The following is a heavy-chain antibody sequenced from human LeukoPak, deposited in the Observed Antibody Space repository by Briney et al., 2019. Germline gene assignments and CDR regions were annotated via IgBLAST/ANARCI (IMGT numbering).Heavy chain of an antibody. Sequence: SETLSLTCTVSGGSISSYYWSWIRQPPGKGLEWIGEINHSGSTNYNPSLKSRVTISVDTSKNQFSLKLSSVTAADTAVYYCARSRTHYYDSSGYGSWGQGTLVTVSS. CDR3: ARSRTHYYDSSGYGS. D-gene: IGHD3-22*01. V-gene: IGHV4-34*01. CDR1: GGSISSYY. J-gene: IGHJ4*02. CDR2: INHSGST.